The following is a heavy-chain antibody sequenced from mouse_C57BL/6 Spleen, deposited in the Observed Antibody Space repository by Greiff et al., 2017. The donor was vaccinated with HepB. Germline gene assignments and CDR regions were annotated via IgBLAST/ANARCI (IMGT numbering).Heavy chain of an antibody. CDR2: IDPSDSET. Sequence: QVQLQQPGAELVRPGSSVKLSCKASGYTFTSYWMHWVKQRPIQGLEWIGNIDPSDSETHYNQKFKDKATLTVDKSSSTAYMQLSSLTSADSAVYYCARGRTAWYFDVWGTGTTVTVSS. D-gene: IGHD1-2*01. CDR3: ARGRTAWYFDV. V-gene: IGHV1-52*01. J-gene: IGHJ1*03. CDR1: GYTFTSYW.